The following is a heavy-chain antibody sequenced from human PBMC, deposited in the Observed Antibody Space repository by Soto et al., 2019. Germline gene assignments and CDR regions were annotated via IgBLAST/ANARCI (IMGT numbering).Heavy chain of an antibody. CDR1: GYTFTSYG. CDR2: ISAYNGNT. Sequence: ASVKVSCKASGYTFTSYGISWVRQAPGQGLEWMGWISAYNGNTNYAQKLQGRVTMTADTSTNTAYMELSSLRSEDTAVYYCARDEITNIGAPYGMGVWGRGTTVTVSS. CDR3: ARDEITNIGAPYGMGV. J-gene: IGHJ6*02. D-gene: IGHD6-13*01. V-gene: IGHV1-18*01.